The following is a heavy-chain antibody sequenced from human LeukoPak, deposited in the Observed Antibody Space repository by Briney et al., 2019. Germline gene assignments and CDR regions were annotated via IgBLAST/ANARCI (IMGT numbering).Heavy chain of an antibody. CDR1: GYSFNSYW. Sequence: GESLKISCKGSGYSFNSYWIGWVRQMPGKGLKWMGIIYPGDSDARYSPSFQGQVTISADKSISTAYLQWSSLKASDTAMYYCARQVKVRYSGEEDYDAFDIWGQGTMVTVSS. D-gene: IGHD5-12*01. J-gene: IGHJ3*02. CDR2: IYPGDSDA. V-gene: IGHV5-51*01. CDR3: ARQVKVRYSGEEDYDAFDI.